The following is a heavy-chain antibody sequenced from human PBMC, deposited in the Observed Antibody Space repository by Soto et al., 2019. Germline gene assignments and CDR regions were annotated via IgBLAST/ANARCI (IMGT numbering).Heavy chain of an antibody. D-gene: IGHD2-21*02. V-gene: IGHV3-33*01. CDR3: ARDGGAYCGGDCYQRAFDI. CDR1: GFTFSSYG. J-gene: IGHJ3*02. CDR2: IWYDGSNK. Sequence: PGGSLRLSCAASGFTFSSYGIHWVRQAPCKGLEWVAVIWYDGSNKYYADSVKGRFTISRDNSKNTLYLQMNSLRAEDTAVYYCARDGGAYCGGDCYQRAFDIWGQGTMVTVSS.